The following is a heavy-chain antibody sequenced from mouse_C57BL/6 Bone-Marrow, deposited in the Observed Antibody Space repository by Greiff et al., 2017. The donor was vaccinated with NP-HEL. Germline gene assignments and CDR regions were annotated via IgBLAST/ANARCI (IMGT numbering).Heavy chain of an antibody. V-gene: IGHV1-4*01. CDR2: INPSSGYT. J-gene: IGHJ3*01. Sequence: QVQLQQSGAELARPGASVKMSCKASGYTFTSYTMHWVKQGPGQGLEWIGYINPSSGYTKYNQKFKDKATLTADKSSSTAYMQLSSLTSEDSAVYYCARRPFAYWGQGTLVTVSA. CDR1: GYTFTSYT. CDR3: ARRPFAY.